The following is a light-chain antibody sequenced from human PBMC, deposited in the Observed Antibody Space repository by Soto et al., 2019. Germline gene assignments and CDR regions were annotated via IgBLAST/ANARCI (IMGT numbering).Light chain of an antibody. CDR2: EVS. Sequence: QSALTQPASVSGSPGQSITISCTGTSSDVGSYNLVSWYQQHPGKAPKLMIYEVSKRPSGVSNRFSGSKSGNTASLTISGLQAEDEADYYCCSYAGSRRVFGTGT. J-gene: IGLJ1*01. CDR1: SSDVGSYNL. V-gene: IGLV2-23*02. CDR3: CSYAGSRRV.